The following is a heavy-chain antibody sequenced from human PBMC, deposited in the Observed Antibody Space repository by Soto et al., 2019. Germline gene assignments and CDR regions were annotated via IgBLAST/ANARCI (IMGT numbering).Heavy chain of an antibody. CDR1: GGSFSGYD. CDR2: INHSGST. V-gene: IGHV4-34*01. J-gene: IGHJ6*02. Sequence: PSETLSLTCAVYGGSFSGYDWSWIRQPPGKGLEWIGEINHSGSTNYNPSLKSRVTISVDTSKNQFSLKLSSVTAADTAVYYCARAYYYDSSGYYYYYYGMDVWGQGTTVTVSS. D-gene: IGHD3-22*01. CDR3: ARAYYYDSSGYYYYYYGMDV.